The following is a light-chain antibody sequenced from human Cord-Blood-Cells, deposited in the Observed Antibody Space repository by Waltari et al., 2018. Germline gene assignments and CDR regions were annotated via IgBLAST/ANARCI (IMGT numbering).Light chain of an antibody. Sequence: DIQMTQSPSSLSASVGDRVTITCRASQSISSYLNWYQQKPGKAPKLLIYAASSLQSGVPSRCSCSGSGTDFTLTISSLQPEDFATYYCQQSYSTPPITFGQGTRLEIK. CDR1: QSISSY. J-gene: IGKJ5*01. V-gene: IGKV1-39*01. CDR2: AAS. CDR3: QQSYSTPPIT.